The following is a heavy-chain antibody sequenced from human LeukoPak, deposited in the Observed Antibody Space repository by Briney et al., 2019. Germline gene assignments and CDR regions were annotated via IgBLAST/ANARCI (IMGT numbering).Heavy chain of an antibody. Sequence: PSETLSLTCTVSGVTFSSTKYYWGWVRQPPGKGLEWIATINYSGNTYYNPSVLSRLTVSVDPSKNQFSLNLTSMSATDTSAYYCVRHPSTYGISPDFVDFWGQGILVIVSS. CDR1: GVTFSSTKYY. CDR3: VRHPSTYGISPDFVDF. D-gene: IGHD3-10*01. V-gene: IGHV4-39*01. J-gene: IGHJ4*02. CDR2: INYSGNT.